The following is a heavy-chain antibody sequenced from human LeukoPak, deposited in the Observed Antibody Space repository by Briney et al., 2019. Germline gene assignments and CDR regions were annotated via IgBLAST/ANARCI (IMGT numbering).Heavy chain of an antibody. V-gene: IGHV1-2*02. CDR3: ARVSLATRRGSGSSWTFDY. CDR2: INPNSGGT. CDR1: GGTFRNYA. Sequence: GASVKVSCKASGGTFRNYAISWVRQAPGQGLEWMGWINPNSGGTNYAQKFQGRVTMTRDTSISTAYMELSRLRSDDTAVYYCARVSLATRRGSGSSWTFDYWGQGTLVTVSS. J-gene: IGHJ4*02. D-gene: IGHD6-13*01.